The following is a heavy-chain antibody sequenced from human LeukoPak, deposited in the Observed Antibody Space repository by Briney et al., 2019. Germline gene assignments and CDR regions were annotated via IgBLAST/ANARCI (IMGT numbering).Heavy chain of an antibody. CDR3: ARGTSSGVAPYYYYYYMDV. CDR2: IYTSGCT. D-gene: IGHD3-10*01. Sequence: TSETLSLTCTVSGGSISSYYWSWIRQPAGKGLEWIGRIYTSGCTNYNPSLKSRVTMSVDTSKNQFSLKLSSVTAADTAVYYCARGTSSGVAPYYYYYYMDVWGKGTTVTVSS. CDR1: GGSISSYY. J-gene: IGHJ6*03. V-gene: IGHV4-4*07.